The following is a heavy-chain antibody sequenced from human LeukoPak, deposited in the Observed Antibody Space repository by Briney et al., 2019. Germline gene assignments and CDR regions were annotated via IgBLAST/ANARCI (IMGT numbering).Heavy chain of an antibody. CDR1: GGSISNYY. Sequence: PSETLSLTCTVSGGSISNYYWSWIRQPAGKGLEWIGHIYTSGSTNYNPSLKSRVTMSVDTSKNQFSLKLSSVTAADTAVYHCASSIGYTIDYWGQGTLVTVSS. CDR3: ASSIGYTIDY. J-gene: IGHJ4*02. CDR2: IYTSGST. D-gene: IGHD5-18*01. V-gene: IGHV4-4*07.